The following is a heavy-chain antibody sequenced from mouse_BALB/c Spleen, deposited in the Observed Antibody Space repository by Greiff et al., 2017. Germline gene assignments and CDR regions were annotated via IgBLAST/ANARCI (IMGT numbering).Heavy chain of an antibody. J-gene: IGHJ3*01. D-gene: IGHD2-4*01. V-gene: IGHV2-9*02. CDR1: GFSLPSYG. CDR3: ARGSYDYDVFAY. Sequence: VQVVESGPGLVAPSQSLSLTCTVSGFSLPSYGVHWVRQPPGKGLEWLGVIWAGGSTNYNSALMSRLSISKDNSKSQVFLKMNSLQTDDTAMYYCARGSYDYDVFAYWGQGTLVTVSA. CDR2: IWAGGST.